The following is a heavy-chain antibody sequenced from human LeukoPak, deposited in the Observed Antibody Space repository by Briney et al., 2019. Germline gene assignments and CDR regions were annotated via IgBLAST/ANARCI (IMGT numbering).Heavy chain of an antibody. Sequence: SETLSLTCTVSGGSISSCDYYWSWVRQPPGKGLEWIEYIYYSGSTYYNPSLESRVTISVDTSKNQFSLKLNSVTAADTAVYYCARGSVVVAAISGWFDPWGQGTLVTVSS. CDR1: GGSISSCDYY. J-gene: IGHJ5*02. CDR2: IYYSGST. V-gene: IGHV4-30-4*01. CDR3: ARGSVVVAAISGWFDP. D-gene: IGHD2-15*01.